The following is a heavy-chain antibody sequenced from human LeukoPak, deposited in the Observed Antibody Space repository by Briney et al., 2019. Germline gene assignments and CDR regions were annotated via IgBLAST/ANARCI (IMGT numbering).Heavy chain of an antibody. V-gene: IGHV4-30-2*01. CDR1: GGSISSGGYY. D-gene: IGHD3-16*01. J-gene: IGHJ4*02. Sequence: PSETLSLTCTVSGGSISSGGYYWSWIRQPPGKGLEWIGYIYHSGSTYYNPSLKSRVTISVDRSKNQFSLKLSSVTAADTAVYYCARGLIAWGYFDYWGQGTLVTVSS. CDR2: IYHSGST. CDR3: ARGLIAWGYFDY.